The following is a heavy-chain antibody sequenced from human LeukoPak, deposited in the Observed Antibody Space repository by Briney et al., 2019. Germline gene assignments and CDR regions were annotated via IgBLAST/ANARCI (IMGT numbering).Heavy chain of an antibody. D-gene: IGHD5-12*01. V-gene: IGHV4-38-2*02. CDR1: GYFLGRDYY. Sequence: PSETLSLTCKVSGYFLGRDYYWAWLRQPPGKGLEWIGSIFLTGRKVYYPSYRGRLTITMYTSKNGFCLRLNSVTAADTGVSVCARDCGYTTTDEGFDPWGLGTLVTVSS. CDR3: ARDCGYTTTDEGFDP. CDR2: IFLTGRK. J-gene: IGHJ5*02.